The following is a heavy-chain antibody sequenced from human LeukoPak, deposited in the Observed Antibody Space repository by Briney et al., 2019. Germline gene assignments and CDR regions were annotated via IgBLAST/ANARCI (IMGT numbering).Heavy chain of an antibody. CDR2: ISSNGGST. CDR3: ARDSIAVPSFTSDY. J-gene: IGHJ4*02. CDR1: GFTFSSYA. Sequence: GGSLRLSCAASGFTFSSYAMHWVRQAPGKGLEYVSAISSNGGSTYYANSVKGRFTISRDNSKNTLYLQMGSLRAEDMAVYYCARDSIAVPSFTSDYWGQGTLVTVSS. V-gene: IGHV3-64*01. D-gene: IGHD6-19*01.